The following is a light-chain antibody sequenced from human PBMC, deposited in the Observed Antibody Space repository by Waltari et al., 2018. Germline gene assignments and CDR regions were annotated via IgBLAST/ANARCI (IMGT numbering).Light chain of an antibody. J-gene: IGLJ2*01. CDR1: NLQYKY. Sequence: YEMTQPPSVSVSPGQTASITCSGDNLQYKYVYWYQHKPGKSPLLILYRDIERPSGIPERFSGSNSGNTATLTISKTQAMDEADYYCQAWDTSTGVVFGGGTKLTVL. CDR3: QAWDTSTGVV. CDR2: RDI. V-gene: IGLV3-1*01.